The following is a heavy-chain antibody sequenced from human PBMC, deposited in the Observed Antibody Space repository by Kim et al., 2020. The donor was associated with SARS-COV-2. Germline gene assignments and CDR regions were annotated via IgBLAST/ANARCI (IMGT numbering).Heavy chain of an antibody. CDR2: ST. V-gene: IGHV3-53*01. J-gene: IGHJ5*02. Sequence: STYYADSVKGRYTISRDNSKNTLYLQMNSLRAEDTAVYYCARAQYGRFDPWGQGTLVTVSS. D-gene: IGHD3-10*01. CDR3: ARAQYGRFDP.